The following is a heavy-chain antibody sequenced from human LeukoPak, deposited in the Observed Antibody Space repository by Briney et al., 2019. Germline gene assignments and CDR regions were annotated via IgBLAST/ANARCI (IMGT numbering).Heavy chain of an antibody. J-gene: IGHJ6*02. CDR2: IKQDGSEK. CDR1: GFTFSSYW. Sequence: GGSLRLSCAASGFTFSSYWMSWVRQAPGKGLEWVANIKQDGSEKYSVDSVKGRFTISRDNAKNSLYLQMNSLRAEDTAVYYCARDQQWLGAYYYYGMDVWGQGTTVTVSS. V-gene: IGHV3-7*01. CDR3: ARDQQWLGAYYYYGMDV. D-gene: IGHD6-19*01.